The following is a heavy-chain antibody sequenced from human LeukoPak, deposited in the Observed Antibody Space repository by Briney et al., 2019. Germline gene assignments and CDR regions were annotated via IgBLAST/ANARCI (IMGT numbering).Heavy chain of an antibody. CDR1: GFTFSSYS. CDR3: ARDAGGRYYVPNWFDP. V-gene: IGHV3-21*01. J-gene: IGHJ5*02. D-gene: IGHD3-10*02. Sequence: GGSLRLSCAASGFTFSSYSINWVRQAPGTGQEWVSSMSSSRCYIYYAHSVKGRFTISRDNAKNSLYLQMNSLRAEDTAVYYCARDAGGRYYVPNWFDPWGQGTLVTVSS. CDR2: MSSSRCYI.